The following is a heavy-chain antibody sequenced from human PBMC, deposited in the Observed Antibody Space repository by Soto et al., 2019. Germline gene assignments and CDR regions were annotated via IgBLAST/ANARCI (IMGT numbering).Heavy chain of an antibody. CDR1: GFTFSSYA. D-gene: IGHD5-18*01. Sequence: QVQLVESGGGVVQPGRSLRLSCAASGFTFSSYAMHWVRQAPGKGLEWVAIISYDGSNKYYADSVKGRFTISRDNSKNTQYLQMNSLRAEDTAVYYCAKGGYSYGYSFDQWGQGTLVTVLS. J-gene: IGHJ4*02. CDR2: ISYDGSNK. V-gene: IGHV3-30-3*01. CDR3: AKGGYSYGYSFDQ.